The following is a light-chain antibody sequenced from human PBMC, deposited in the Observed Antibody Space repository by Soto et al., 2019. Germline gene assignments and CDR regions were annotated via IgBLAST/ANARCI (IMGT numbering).Light chain of an antibody. J-gene: IGKJ4*01. CDR3: QPYGSSPQLT. Sequence: EIVLTQSPGTLSLSPGERATLSCRASQSVSSSYLAWYQQKPGQATSLLIYGASSEATGIPDRFGGSGSRTAFTLTISRLEPEDFAVYYCQPYGSSPQLTFGGGTKVEIK. CDR2: GAS. V-gene: IGKV3-20*01. CDR1: QSVSSSY.